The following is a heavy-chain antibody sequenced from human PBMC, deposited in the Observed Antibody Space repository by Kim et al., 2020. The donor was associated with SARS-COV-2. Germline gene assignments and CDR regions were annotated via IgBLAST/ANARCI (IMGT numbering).Heavy chain of an antibody. D-gene: IGHD3-10*01. J-gene: IGHJ4*02. V-gene: IGHV3-53*01. CDR1: GFTVSSNY. CDR3: XRGLWFGD. Sequence: GGSLRLSCAASGFTVSSNYMSWVRQAPGKGLEWVSVIYSGGSTYYADSVKGRXTISRDNSKNTLYLQMNSLRAXDTXXYXXXRGLWFGDWGQGTLVTXS. CDR2: IYSGGST.